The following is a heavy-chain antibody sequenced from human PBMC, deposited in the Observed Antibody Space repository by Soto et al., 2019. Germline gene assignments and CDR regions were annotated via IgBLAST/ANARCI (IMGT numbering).Heavy chain of an antibody. D-gene: IGHD6-19*01. CDR2: IYHRGAT. CDR1: GGSISINW. CDR3: ARHIAVSGTRGFDF. Sequence: QVQLKEPGPGLMNLSGTLSLTCAVLGGSISINWWSWVRQPPGKGLEGIGEIYHRGATNYNPSLKNRVTMSVDKSQNHLSLNLNSVTAADTAVYYCARHIAVSGTRGFDFWGHGTLVTVSS. V-gene: IGHV4-4*02. J-gene: IGHJ4*01.